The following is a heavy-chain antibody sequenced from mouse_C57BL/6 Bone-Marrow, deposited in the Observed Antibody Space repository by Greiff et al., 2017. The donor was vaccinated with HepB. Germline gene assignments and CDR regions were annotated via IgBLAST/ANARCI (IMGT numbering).Heavy chain of an antibody. J-gene: IGHJ4*01. CDR1: GFSLTSYG. V-gene: IGHV2-9*01. Sequence: VMLVESGPGLVAPSQSLSITCTVSGFSLTSYGVDWVRQPPGKGLEWLGVIWGGGSTNYNSALMSRLSISKDNSKSQVFFKMNSLQTDDTAMYYCARQANWAYYAMDYWGQGTSVTVSS. CDR3: ARQANWAYYAMDY. CDR2: IWGGGST. D-gene: IGHD4-1*01.